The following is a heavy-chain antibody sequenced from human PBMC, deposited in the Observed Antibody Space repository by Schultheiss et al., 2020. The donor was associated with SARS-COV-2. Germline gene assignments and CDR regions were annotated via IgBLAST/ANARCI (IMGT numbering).Heavy chain of an antibody. Sequence: GGSLRLSCAASGFTFSSYEMNWVRQAPGKGLEWLSDISRSGTTIYYADSVKGRFTISRDNTNSLYLQMTSLTADDTAVYYCARHGGRRGYNFWSENLWGQGTLVTVSS. J-gene: IGHJ4*02. D-gene: IGHD3-3*01. CDR2: ISRSGTTI. V-gene: IGHV3-48*03. CDR3: ARHGGRRGYNFWSENL. CDR1: GFTFSSYE.